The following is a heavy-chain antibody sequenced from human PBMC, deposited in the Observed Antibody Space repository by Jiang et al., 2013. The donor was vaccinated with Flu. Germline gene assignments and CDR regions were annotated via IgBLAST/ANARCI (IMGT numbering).Heavy chain of an antibody. CDR2: IDHRGST. D-gene: IGHD6-13*01. CDR3: AREVAAARGAFDI. Sequence: LLKPSETLSLTCAVYGGSFRGYYWSWIRQPPGKGLEWIGEIDHRGSTNYNPSLKSRVTISVDTSKNQFSLKMSSATADTAVYYCAREVAAARGAFDIWGPRDNGHRLF. CDR1: GGSFRGYY. V-gene: IGHV4-34*01. J-gene: IGHJ3*02.